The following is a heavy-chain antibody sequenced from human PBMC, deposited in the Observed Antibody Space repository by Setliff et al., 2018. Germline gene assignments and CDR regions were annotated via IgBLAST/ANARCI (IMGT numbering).Heavy chain of an antibody. CDR1: GGTFRSYG. J-gene: IGHJ4*02. V-gene: IGHV1-69*06. CDR2: TIPSFGST. D-gene: IGHD3-22*01. CDR3: VRGPGPSVVVAIPFDH. Sequence: SVKVSCKASGGTFRSYGISWVRQAPGQGLEWMGGTIPSFGSTNYARKFQGRVTMTADTSTTTAYLELTSLRYDDTAVYYCVRGPGPSVVVAIPFDHWGQGSLVTVSS.